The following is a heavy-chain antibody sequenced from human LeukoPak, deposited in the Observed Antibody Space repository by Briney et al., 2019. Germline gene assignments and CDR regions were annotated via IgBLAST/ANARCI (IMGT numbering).Heavy chain of an antibody. Sequence: GGSLRLSCAASGFTFSSYAMSWVRQAPGKGLEWVSAISGSGGSTYYAGSVKGRFTISRDNSKNTLYLQMNSLRAEDTAVYYCAKEGYDFWSGPTGFDPWGQGTLVTVSS. V-gene: IGHV3-23*01. D-gene: IGHD3-3*01. CDR2: ISGSGGST. CDR1: GFTFSSYA. CDR3: AKEGYDFWSGPTGFDP. J-gene: IGHJ5*02.